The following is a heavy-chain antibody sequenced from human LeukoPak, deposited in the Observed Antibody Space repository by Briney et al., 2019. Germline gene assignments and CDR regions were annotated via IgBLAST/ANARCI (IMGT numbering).Heavy chain of an antibody. CDR2: IKHDGSEK. V-gene: IGHV3-7*01. J-gene: IGHJ6*02. CDR3: ASDPSWDCSGGSCSYYYYGMDV. CDR1: GFTFSSYW. Sequence: PGGSLRLSCADSGFTFSSYWMGWVRQAPGKGLEWLANIKHDGSEKYYGDSVKGRFTISRDNAKNSLYLQMNSLRVEDTAVYYCASDPSWDCSGGSCSYYYYGMDVWGQGTTVTVSS. D-gene: IGHD2-15*01.